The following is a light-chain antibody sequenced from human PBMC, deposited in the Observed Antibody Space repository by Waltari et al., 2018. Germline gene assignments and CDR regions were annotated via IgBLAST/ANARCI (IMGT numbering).Light chain of an antibody. CDR1: IGHRSYG. V-gene: IGLV4-69*02. CDR3: QTWDSDIRL. Sequence: QPVLTQSPSASASLGASVTLTCTLRIGHRSYGIAWNQQQQGKAPRYLMRLNNDGSHSKGYGIPDRFSGSSSGAQRYLTISNLQSDDEADYYCQTWDSDIRLFGGGTRLTV. J-gene: IGLJ2*01. CDR2: LNNDGSH.